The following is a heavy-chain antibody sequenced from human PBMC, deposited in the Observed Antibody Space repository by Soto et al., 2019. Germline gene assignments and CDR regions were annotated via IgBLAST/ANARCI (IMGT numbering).Heavy chain of an antibody. CDR3: AKDRRDGSWYFDL. Sequence: QVQLVESGGGVVQPGRSLRLSCAASGFTFSSYGMHWVRQAPGKGLEWVAVISYDGSNKYYADSVKGRFTISRDNSKNTLYLQMNSLRAEDTAVYYCAKDRRDGSWYFDLWGRGTLVTVSS. CDR1: GFTFSSYG. CDR2: ISYDGSNK. D-gene: IGHD5-12*01. V-gene: IGHV3-30*18. J-gene: IGHJ2*01.